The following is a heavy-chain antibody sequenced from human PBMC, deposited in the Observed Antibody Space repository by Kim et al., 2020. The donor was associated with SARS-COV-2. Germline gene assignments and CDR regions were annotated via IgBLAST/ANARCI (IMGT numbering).Heavy chain of an antibody. D-gene: IGHD4-17*01. CDR3: ARDVGDYDDAFDI. Sequence: GSLRLSCAASGFTFSSYGMHWVRQAPGKGLEWVAVIWYDGSNKYYADSVKGRFTISRDNSKNTLYLQMNSLRAEDTAVYYCARDVGDYDDAFDIWGQGTMVTVSS. V-gene: IGHV3-33*01. J-gene: IGHJ3*02. CDR2: IWYDGSNK. CDR1: GFTFSSYG.